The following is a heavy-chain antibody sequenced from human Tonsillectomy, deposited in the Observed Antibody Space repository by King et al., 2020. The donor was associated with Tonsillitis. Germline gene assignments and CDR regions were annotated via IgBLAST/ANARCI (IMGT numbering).Heavy chain of an antibody. D-gene: IGHD3-9*01. J-gene: IGHJ4*02. V-gene: IGHV3-23*04. CDR1: GFTFSNYA. CDR2: MSGSGAGT. Sequence: VQLVQSGGGLVQPGGSLRLSCAASGFTFSNYALSWVRQAPGKGLEWVSVMSGSGAGTYYADSVKGRFTISRDSSKNTRYLQMNSLRAEDTAVYDCAILVGFFDWLSTPGDYWGQGTLVTVSS. CDR3: AILVGFFDWLSTPGDY.